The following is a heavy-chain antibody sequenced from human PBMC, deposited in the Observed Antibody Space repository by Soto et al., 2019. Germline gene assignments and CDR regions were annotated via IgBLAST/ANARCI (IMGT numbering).Heavy chain of an antibody. D-gene: IGHD3-10*01. V-gene: IGHV4-59*08. CDR3: ARRMINSYGLDL. CDR1: GGSISSYY. CDR2: IYYSGST. J-gene: IGHJ5*02. Sequence: SETLSLTCTVSGGSISSYYWSWIRQPPGKGLEWIGYIYYSGSTNYNPSLKSRVTISVDTSKNQFSLKLSSVTAADTAVYYCARRMINSYGLDLWGQGTLVTVSS.